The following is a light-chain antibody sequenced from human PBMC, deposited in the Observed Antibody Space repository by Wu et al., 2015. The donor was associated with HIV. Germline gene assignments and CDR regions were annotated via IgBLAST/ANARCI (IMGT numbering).Light chain of an antibody. CDR1: QSISSSY. V-gene: IGKV3-20*01. Sequence: EIVLTQSPGTLSLSLGERATLSCRASQSISSSYLAWYQQKPGQAPRLLIYGASSRATGIPDRFSGSGSGTDFTLTISRLEPEDFAVYYCQQYGTSPDTFGQGSKLE. CDR2: GAS. CDR3: QQYGTSPDT. J-gene: IGKJ2*01.